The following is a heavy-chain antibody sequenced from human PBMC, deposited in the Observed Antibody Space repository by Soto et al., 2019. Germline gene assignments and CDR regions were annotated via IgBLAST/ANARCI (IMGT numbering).Heavy chain of an antibody. CDR2: ISGSGGST. J-gene: IGHJ4*02. V-gene: IGHV3-23*01. CDR3: AKSCDSSGYLYY. CDR1: GFTFSSYA. D-gene: IGHD3-22*01. Sequence: EVQLLESGGGLVQPGGSLRLSCAASGFTFSSYAMSWVRQAPGKGLEWVSAISGSGGSTYYADSVKGRFTISRDNSKNRLYLHMNSLRAEDTAVYYFAKSCDSSGYLYYWGQGTLVTASS.